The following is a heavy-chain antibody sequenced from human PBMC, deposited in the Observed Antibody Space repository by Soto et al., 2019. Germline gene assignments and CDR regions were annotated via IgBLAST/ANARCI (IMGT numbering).Heavy chain of an antibody. D-gene: IGHD6-13*01. CDR1: GFTFSSYS. V-gene: IGHV3-21*01. CDR2: ISSSSSYI. Sequence: GGSLRLSCAASGFTFSSYSMNWVRQAPGKGLEWVSSISSSSSYIYYADSVKGRFTISRDNAKNSLYLQMNSLRAEDTAVYYCAGIAAAGTGDYWGQGTLVTVSS. CDR3: AGIAAAGTGDY. J-gene: IGHJ4*02.